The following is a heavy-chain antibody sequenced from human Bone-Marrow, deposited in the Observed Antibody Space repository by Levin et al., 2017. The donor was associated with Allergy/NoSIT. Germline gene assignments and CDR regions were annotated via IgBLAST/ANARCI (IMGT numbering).Heavy chain of an antibody. J-gene: IGHJ6*02. CDR1: GFPFSSFW. Sequence: LSLTCAASGFPFSSFWMHWVRQAPGKGLVWVSRINSDESRISYADSVKGRFPIPRDNAKNTLYLQMNSLRAEDTAVYYCAREFVDFADSDGMDVWGQGTTVVVSS. CDR2: INSDESRI. V-gene: IGHV3-74*01. CDR3: AREFVDFADSDGMDV. D-gene: IGHD5-12*01.